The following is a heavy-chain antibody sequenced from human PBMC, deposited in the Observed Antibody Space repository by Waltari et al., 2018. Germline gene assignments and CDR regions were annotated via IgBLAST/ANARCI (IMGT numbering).Heavy chain of an antibody. Sequence: QVQLVQSGAEVKKPGSSVKVSCKASGGTFSSYAISWVRQAPGQGLEWMGGIIPILGIANYAQKFQGRVTITADESTSTAYMELSSLRSEDTAVYYCASGGVMSTFGGRRDWFDPWGQGTLVTVSS. CDR3: ASGGVMSTFGGRRDWFDP. CDR2: IIPILGIA. CDR1: GGTFSSYA. D-gene: IGHD3-16*01. V-gene: IGHV1-69*04. J-gene: IGHJ5*02.